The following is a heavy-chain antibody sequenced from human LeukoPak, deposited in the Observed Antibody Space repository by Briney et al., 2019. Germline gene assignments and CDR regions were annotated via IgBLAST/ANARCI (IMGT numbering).Heavy chain of an antibody. V-gene: IGHV1-2*02. D-gene: IGHD6-19*01. J-gene: IGHJ5*02. Sequence: ASVKVSCKASGYTFTGSYMHWVRQAPGQGLEWMGWINPNSGGTNYAQKFQGRVTMTRDTSISTAYMELSRLRSDDTAVYYCARGFGSSGWYGWFDPWGQGTLVTVSS. CDR1: GYTFTGSY. CDR2: INPNSGGT. CDR3: ARGFGSSGWYGWFDP.